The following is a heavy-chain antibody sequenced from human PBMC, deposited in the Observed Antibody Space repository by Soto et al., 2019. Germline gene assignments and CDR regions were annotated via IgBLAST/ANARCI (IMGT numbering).Heavy chain of an antibody. J-gene: IGHJ3*02. CDR1: GFTFSSYG. CDR2: ISYDGSNK. V-gene: IGHV3-30*18. CDR3: AKDLVPMAFDI. Sequence: PGGSLRLSCAASGFTFSSYGMHWVRQAPGKGLEWVAVISYDGSNKYYADSVKGRFTIPRDNSKNTLYLQMNSLRAEDTAVYYCAKDLVPMAFDIWGQGTMVTVSS.